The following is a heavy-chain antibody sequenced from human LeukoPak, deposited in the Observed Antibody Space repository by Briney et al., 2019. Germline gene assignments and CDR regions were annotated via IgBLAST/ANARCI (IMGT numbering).Heavy chain of an antibody. CDR2: ISGSGGTT. CDR1: RFTFSSYA. D-gene: IGHD3-9*01. V-gene: IGHV3-23*01. J-gene: IGHJ4*02. Sequence: GGSLRLSCAASRFTFSSYAMSWVRQAPGKGLEWVSAISGSGGTTYNADSVKGRFTISRDNSKNTLYLQLNSLRAEDTAVYDCAKGAGNFDWSYHDYWGQGTLVTVSS. CDR3: AKGAGNFDWSYHDY.